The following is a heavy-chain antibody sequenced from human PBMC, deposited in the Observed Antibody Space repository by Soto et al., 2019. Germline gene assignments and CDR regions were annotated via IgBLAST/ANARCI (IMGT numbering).Heavy chain of an antibody. V-gene: IGHV3-23*01. D-gene: IGHD1-26*01. J-gene: IGHJ4*02. Sequence: EVQLLESGGGLMQPGGSLRLACVASGSTFDSYAMSWVRQTPGMGLEWVSSISGTSGSTQYADSVKGRFTISRDNSKDTLFLQMTSLRAEDTAVYYCAKATGLVGVSHYFDSWGQGTPVTVSS. CDR3: AKATGLVGVSHYFDS. CDR2: ISGTSGST. CDR1: GSTFDSYA.